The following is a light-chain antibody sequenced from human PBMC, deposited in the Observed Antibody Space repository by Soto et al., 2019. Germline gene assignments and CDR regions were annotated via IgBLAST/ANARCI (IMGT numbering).Light chain of an antibody. J-gene: IGKJ4*01. V-gene: IGKV3-15*01. CDR2: GAS. CDR1: QSIRSK. CDR3: QEYNNWHPIT. Sequence: EIVMTQSPATLSVSPGERATLSCRASQSIRSKLAWYQQKPGQAPRLLIYGASTRAHGTPVRFSGSGSGTEFTLTITSLQSEDFAVYYCQEYNNWHPITFGGGTKVEIK.